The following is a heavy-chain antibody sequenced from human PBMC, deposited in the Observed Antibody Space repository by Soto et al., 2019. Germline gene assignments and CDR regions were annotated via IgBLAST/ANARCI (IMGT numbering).Heavy chain of an antibody. V-gene: IGHV1-69*01. CDR1: GGTFSSYI. Sequence: QVQLVQSGAEVQKPGSSVKVSCKASGGTFSSYIISWVRQAPGQGLEWMGGIVPIFGTANYAHKFQDRVAITADESTSTAYMELSSLRSEDTAVYYCARAFASNKYWFDPWGQGTLVTVSS. CDR2: IVPIFGTA. D-gene: IGHD3-16*01. J-gene: IGHJ5*02. CDR3: ARAFASNKYWFDP.